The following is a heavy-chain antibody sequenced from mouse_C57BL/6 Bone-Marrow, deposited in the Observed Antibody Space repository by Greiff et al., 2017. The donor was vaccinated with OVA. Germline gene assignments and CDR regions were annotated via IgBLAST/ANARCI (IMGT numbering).Heavy chain of an antibody. Sequence: QVQLQQSGAELARPGASVKMSCTASGYTFTSYTMHWVKQKPGQGLEWIGYINPSSGYTKYNQKFKDKATLTADKSSSTAYMQLSSLTSEDSAVYYCARLWDYDGPGFAYWGQGTLVTVSA. CDR3: ARLWDYDGPGFAY. CDR2: INPSSGYT. CDR1: GYTFTSYT. D-gene: IGHD2-4*01. V-gene: IGHV1-4*01. J-gene: IGHJ3*01.